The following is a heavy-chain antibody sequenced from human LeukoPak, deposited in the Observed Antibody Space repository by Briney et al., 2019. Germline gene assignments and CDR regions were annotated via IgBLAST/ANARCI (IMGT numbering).Heavy chain of an antibody. CDR1: GFTFNSYA. CDR3: AKDGDILTGYPYYFDY. V-gene: IGHV3-23*01. J-gene: IGHJ4*02. Sequence: GGSLRLSCAASGFTFNSYAMSWVRQAPGKGLEWVSAISGSGGSTYYADSVKGRFTISRDNSKNTLYLQMNSLRAEDTAVYYCAKDGDILTGYPYYFDYWGQGTLVTVSS. D-gene: IGHD3-9*01. CDR2: ISGSGGST.